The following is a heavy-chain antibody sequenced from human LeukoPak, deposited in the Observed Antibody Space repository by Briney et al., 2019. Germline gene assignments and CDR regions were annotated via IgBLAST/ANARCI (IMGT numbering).Heavy chain of an antibody. V-gene: IGHV1-18*01. Sequence: ASVKVSCKPSGYSFPRNGISWVRQAPGQGLEWMGWINANSGNTNYAQKFQDRVTLTTDPPTSTPYMQLRSLRSDDAAVYYCARDVNYAFDYWGQGNLVTVSS. CDR1: GYSFPRNG. J-gene: IGHJ4*02. D-gene: IGHD3-16*01. CDR2: INANSGNT. CDR3: ARDVNYAFDY.